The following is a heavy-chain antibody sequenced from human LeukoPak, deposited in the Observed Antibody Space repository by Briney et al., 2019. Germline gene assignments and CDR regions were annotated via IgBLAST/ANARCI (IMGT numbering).Heavy chain of an antibody. J-gene: IGHJ6*04. D-gene: IGHD3-10*01. V-gene: IGHV1-69*13. Sequence: SVKVSCKASGCTFSSYAISWVRQAPGQGLEWMGGIIPIFGTTNYAQKFQGRVTITADESTSTAYMELSSLRSEDTAVYCCARERKGSGSYRYGMEVWGKGTTVTVSS. CDR1: GCTFSSYA. CDR3: ARERKGSGSYRYGMEV. CDR2: IIPIFGTT.